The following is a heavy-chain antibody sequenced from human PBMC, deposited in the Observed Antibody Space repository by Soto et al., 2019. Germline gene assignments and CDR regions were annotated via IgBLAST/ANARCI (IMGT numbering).Heavy chain of an antibody. V-gene: IGHV3-21*01. J-gene: IGHJ4*02. CDR1: GFIFSSYS. CDR3: VKQSGSGSYYNVSSGGHFDH. CDR2: ISSSSSYI. Sequence: KPGGSLRLSCAASGFIFSSYSMNWVRQAPGKGLEWVSSISSSSSYIYYADSVKGRFTISRDNSKNTLYLQMTSLRADDTAVYYSVKQSGSGSYYNVSSGGHFDHWGQGTLVTVSS. D-gene: IGHD3-10*01.